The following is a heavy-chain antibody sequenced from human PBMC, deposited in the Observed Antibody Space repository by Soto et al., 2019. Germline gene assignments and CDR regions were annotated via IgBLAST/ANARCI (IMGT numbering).Heavy chain of an antibody. CDR1: GFTFSRHA. J-gene: IGHJ6*02. CDR2: ISGSGDSA. D-gene: IGHD2-15*01. V-gene: IGHV3-23*01. Sequence: EVQLLESGGGLVQPGGSLRLSCAASGFTFSRHAMSWVRQAPGKGLEWVSAISGSGDSAYHADSVKGRFIISRDNSKNTLYLQMNSLRAEDTALYYCAKAGGSTWDYGMDVWGQGTTVTVSS. CDR3: AKAGGSTWDYGMDV.